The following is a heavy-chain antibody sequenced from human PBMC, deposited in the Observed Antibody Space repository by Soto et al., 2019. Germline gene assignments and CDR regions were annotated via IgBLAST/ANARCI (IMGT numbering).Heavy chain of an antibody. Sequence: QVQLVESGGGVVQPGRSLRLSCAASGFTFNSYCMNWVRQGPGNGLEWVAFISYASTKTYYADSVKGRFTISRDNSNNALYVQMISLTGEDKAVYYCARIRSGWSAFHYYSLDVWGQGPTVTVP. D-gene: IGHD6-13*01. J-gene: IGHJ6*02. CDR2: ISYASTKT. CDR3: ARIRSGWSAFHYYSLDV. V-gene: IGHV3-30*03. CDR1: GFTFNSYC.